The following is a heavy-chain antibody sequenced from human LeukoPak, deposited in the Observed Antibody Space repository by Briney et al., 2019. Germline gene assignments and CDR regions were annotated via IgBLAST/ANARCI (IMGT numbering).Heavy chain of an antibody. CDR2: FYPGDSDT. CDR3: AWLKSGTQNTAIDY. D-gene: IGHD5-18*01. J-gene: IGHJ4*02. Sequence: PGESLKISCQGSGDTLTSNWIGWVRQMPGKGLEWMGIFYPGDSDTRYSPSFQGQVTMSADKSISTAYLQWGSLKASDTAMYYCAWLKSGTQNTAIDYWGQGTLVTVSS. CDR1: GDTLTSNW. V-gene: IGHV5-51*01.